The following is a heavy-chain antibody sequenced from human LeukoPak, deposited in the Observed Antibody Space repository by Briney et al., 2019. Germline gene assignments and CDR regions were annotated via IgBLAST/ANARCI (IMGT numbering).Heavy chain of an antibody. D-gene: IGHD6-13*01. CDR3: ARDLWQQMIQGYDY. CDR2: IWNDGSYK. CDR1: GFTFTTYG. J-gene: IGHJ4*02. V-gene: IGHV3-33*01. Sequence: GRSLRLSCAASGFTFTTYGMHWVRQAPGKGLEGVAVIWNDGSYKHYADSVKGRFTISRDDSKNTIYLQMNSLRAEDTAVYYCARDLWQQMIQGYDYWGQGTLVTVSS.